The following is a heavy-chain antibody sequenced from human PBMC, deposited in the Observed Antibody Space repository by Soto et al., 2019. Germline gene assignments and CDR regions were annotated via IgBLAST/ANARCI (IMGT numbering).Heavy chain of an antibody. CDR1: GFTFRTFT. CDR2: IIGGDGDK. V-gene: IGHV3-23*01. D-gene: IGHD3-9*01. Sequence: GGSLRLSCAASGFTFRTFTMNWVRQAPGKGLEWVSGIIGGDGDKFYSDSVKGRFTISRDNSKDMLYLQMSSLRVDDTAVYYCAKDRDPDGIWTFDAWGQGTLVTVSS. CDR3: AKDRDPDGIWTFDA. J-gene: IGHJ5*02.